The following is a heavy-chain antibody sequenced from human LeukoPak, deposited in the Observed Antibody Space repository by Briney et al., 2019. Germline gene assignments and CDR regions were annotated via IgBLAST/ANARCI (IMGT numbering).Heavy chain of an antibody. J-gene: IGHJ6*03. D-gene: IGHD1-26*01. V-gene: IGHV3-30*03. CDR2: ISYDGSNK. Sequence: GGSLRLSCATSGFTLSSYGMHWVRQAPGKGLEGVAIISYDGSNKYYGDSVKGRFTISRDNSNNTVFLQMNSLRPEDTAVYYCARHPGDFTGIVNYYYMDVWGKGTTVTVS. CDR3: ARHPGDFTGIVNYYYMDV. CDR1: GFTLSSYG.